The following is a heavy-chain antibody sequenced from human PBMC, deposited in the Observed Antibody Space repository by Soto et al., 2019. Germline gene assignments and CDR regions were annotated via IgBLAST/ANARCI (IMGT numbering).Heavy chain of an antibody. V-gene: IGHV3-73*01. CDR3: TRGEVGTTYNWFDP. Sequence: LRLSCAASGFTFSDSTMHWVRQASGKGLEWVGRIRSKANSYATSYAASMKGRFTISRDDSKNTAYLQMNNLKTEDTALYYCTRGEVGTTYNWFDPWGQGTLVTVSS. J-gene: IGHJ5*02. CDR1: GFTFSDST. CDR2: IRSKANSYAT. D-gene: IGHD1-26*01.